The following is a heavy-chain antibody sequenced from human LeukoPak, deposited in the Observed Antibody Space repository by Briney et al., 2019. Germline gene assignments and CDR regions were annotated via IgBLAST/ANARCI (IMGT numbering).Heavy chain of an antibody. D-gene: IGHD5-18*01. CDR2: ISYDGSNK. CDR3: ARPDSIQLWESFDY. CDR1: XXXXA. J-gene: IGHJ4*02. V-gene: IGHV3-30-3*01. Sequence: XXXXAMHWXRQAPGKGXEWVAFISYDGSNKYYADSVKGRFTISRDNSKNTLYLQMNSLRAEDTAVYYCARPDSIQLWESFDYWGQGTLVTVSS.